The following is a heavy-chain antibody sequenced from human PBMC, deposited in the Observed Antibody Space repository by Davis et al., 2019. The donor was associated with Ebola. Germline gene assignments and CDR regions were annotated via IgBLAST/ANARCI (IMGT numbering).Heavy chain of an antibody. J-gene: IGHJ4*02. Sequence: PGGSLRLSCKGSGYSFTSYWIGWVRQVPGKGLEWMGIIYPGDSDTRYSPSFQGQVTISADKSISTAYLQWSSLKASDTAMYYCARIESYCDYWGQGTLVTVSS. CDR3: ARIESYCDY. CDR1: GYSFTSYW. CDR2: IYPGDSDT. V-gene: IGHV5-51*01.